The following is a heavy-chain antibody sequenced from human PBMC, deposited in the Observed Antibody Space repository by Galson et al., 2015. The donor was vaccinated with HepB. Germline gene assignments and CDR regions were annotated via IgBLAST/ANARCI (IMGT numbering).Heavy chain of an antibody. CDR2: ISGSGGST. Sequence: SLRLSCAASGFTFSSYAMSWVRQAPGKGLEWVSAISGSGGSTYYADSVKGRFTFSRDNSKNTLYLQMNSLRAEDTAVYYCAKGGDYGDYNYWGQGTLVTVSS. CDR3: AKGGDYGDYNY. CDR1: GFTFSSYA. J-gene: IGHJ4*02. V-gene: IGHV3-23*01. D-gene: IGHD4-17*01.